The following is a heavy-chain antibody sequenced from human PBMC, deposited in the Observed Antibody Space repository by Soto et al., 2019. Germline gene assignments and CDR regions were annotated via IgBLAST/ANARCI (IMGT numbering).Heavy chain of an antibody. J-gene: IGHJ6*02. CDR1: GFTLDDDG. Sequence: EVQLVESGGGVVRPGGSLRLSCAASGFTLDDDGLSWVRQAPGKGLEWVSGINWNGGSTRYADSVKGRFTISRDNAINSLFLQMNSLRAEDTALYYCASGIVGATTYGMDVWGQGTTVTVSS. V-gene: IGHV3-20*04. CDR3: ASGIVGATTYGMDV. D-gene: IGHD1-26*01. CDR2: INWNGGST.